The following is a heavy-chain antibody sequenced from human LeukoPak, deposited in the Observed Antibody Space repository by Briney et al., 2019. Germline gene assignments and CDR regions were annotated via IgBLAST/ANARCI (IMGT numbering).Heavy chain of an antibody. CDR2: IWNDGSA. Sequence: GGSLRLSCTASGFTLTSDGMYWVRQAPGKGLDWVSFIWNDGSAVYADSAKGRFTISRDNSRNTLYLQMNSVRAEDTAIYYCMKDDALVWGQGTLVTVSS. V-gene: IGHV3-30*02. CDR1: GFTLTSDG. D-gene: IGHD1-26*01. J-gene: IGHJ4*02. CDR3: MKDDALV.